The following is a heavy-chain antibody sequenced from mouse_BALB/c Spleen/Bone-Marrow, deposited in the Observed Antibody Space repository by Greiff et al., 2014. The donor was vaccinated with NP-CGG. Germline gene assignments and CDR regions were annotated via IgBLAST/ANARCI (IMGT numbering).Heavy chain of an antibody. CDR3: ARHDNDGYYLAY. CDR2: IWSDGST. D-gene: IGHD2-3*01. CDR1: GLSLTSYG. J-gene: IGHJ3*01. V-gene: IGHV2-6-2*01. Sequence: VKLVESGPDLVAPSQSLSITCTVSGLSLTSYGVHWVRQPPGKGLEWLVVIWSDGSTTYNSALKSRLSISKDNSKSQVFLKMNSLQTDDTAMYYCARHDNDGYYLAYWGQGTLVTVSA.